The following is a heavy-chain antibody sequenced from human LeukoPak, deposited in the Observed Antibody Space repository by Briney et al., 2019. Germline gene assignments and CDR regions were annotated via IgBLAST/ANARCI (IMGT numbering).Heavy chain of an antibody. CDR2: IIPIFGTA. Sequence: SVKVSCKASGYTFISYGISWVRQAPGQGLEWMGGIIPIFGTANYAQKFQGRVTITADESTSTAYMELSSLRSEDTAVYYCARGNDGPDYFDYWGQGTLVTVSS. J-gene: IGHJ4*02. V-gene: IGHV1-69*13. CDR1: GYTFISYG. D-gene: IGHD1-1*01. CDR3: ARGNDGPDYFDY.